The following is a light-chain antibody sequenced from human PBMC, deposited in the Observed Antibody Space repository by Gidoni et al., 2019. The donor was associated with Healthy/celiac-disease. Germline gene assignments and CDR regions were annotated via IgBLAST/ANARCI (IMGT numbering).Light chain of an antibody. CDR1: QSVSSSY. J-gene: IGKJ1*01. CDR2: GAS. CDR3: QQYGRSPGT. V-gene: IGKV3-20*01. Sequence: EIVLTQSPGTLSLSPGERATLSCRASQSVSSSYLAWYQQKPGQAPRLLIYGASSRATGIPARFSGSGSGKDFTLTISRREPEDFAVYYCQQYGRSPGTFGQGTKVEIK.